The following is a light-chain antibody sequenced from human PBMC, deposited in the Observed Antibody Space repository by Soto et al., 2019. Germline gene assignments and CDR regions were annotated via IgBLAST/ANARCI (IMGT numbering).Light chain of an antibody. Sequence: IVMTQSPATLSVSPGDRVTLSCRASQGIGISLAWYQQKPGKTPRLLIYGASTRATGIPDRFSGSGSGTEFTLTINSRQSEDSAVYCCQRYNDCPLTFGGGTKVEIK. J-gene: IGKJ4*01. CDR1: QGIGIS. CDR2: GAS. CDR3: QRYNDCPLT. V-gene: IGKV3-15*01.